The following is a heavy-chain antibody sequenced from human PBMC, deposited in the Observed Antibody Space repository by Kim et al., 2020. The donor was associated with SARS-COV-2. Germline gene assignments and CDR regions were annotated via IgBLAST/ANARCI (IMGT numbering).Heavy chain of an antibody. CDR3: ARGRYSTSWYEIDY. Sequence: AQNVQGRVTMARDKSISTAYMELSRLKSNDTAVYYCARGRYSTSWYEIDYWGQGTLVTVSS. V-gene: IGHV1-2*02. J-gene: IGHJ4*02. D-gene: IGHD6-13*01.